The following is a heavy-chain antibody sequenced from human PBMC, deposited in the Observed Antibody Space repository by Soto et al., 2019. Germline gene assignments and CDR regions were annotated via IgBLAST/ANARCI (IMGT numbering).Heavy chain of an antibody. J-gene: IGHJ6*02. Sequence: PSETLSLTCAVSGGSISSSTWWNWVRQHPGKGLEWIGYIYYSGSTYYNPSLKSRVTISVDTSKNQFSLKLSSVTAADTAVYYCARDRLRFLEWPHYYYYYGMDVWGQGTTVTVSS. CDR2: IYYSGST. CDR1: GGSISSSTW. V-gene: IGHV4-31*11. D-gene: IGHD3-3*01. CDR3: ARDRLRFLEWPHYYYYYGMDV.